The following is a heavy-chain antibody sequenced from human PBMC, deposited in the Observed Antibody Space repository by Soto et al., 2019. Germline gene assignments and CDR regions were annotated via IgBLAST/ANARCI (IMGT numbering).Heavy chain of an antibody. V-gene: IGHV3-30*18. Sequence: GSLRLSCAASGFTFSSYGTHWVRQAPGKGREWVAVISYDGSNKYYADSVKGRFTISRDNSKNTLYLQMNSLRAEDTAVYYCAKDLQVQPAATDYWGQGTLVTVSS. CDR1: GFTFSSYG. CDR3: AKDLQVQPAATDY. CDR2: ISYDGSNK. D-gene: IGHD2-2*01. J-gene: IGHJ4*02.